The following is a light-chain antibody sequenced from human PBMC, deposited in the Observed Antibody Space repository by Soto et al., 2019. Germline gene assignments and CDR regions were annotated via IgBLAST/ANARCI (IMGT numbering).Light chain of an antibody. CDR2: GAS. CDR1: QSVSNNY. CDR3: QQYVSSPWT. J-gene: IGKJ1*01. V-gene: IGKV3-20*01. Sequence: EIVLTQSPGTLSLSPGERVTLSCRASQSVSNNYLAWYQQKPGQAPRLLIYGASSRATGIPDRFSGSGSGTDFTLTISRLEPEDFAVYYCQQYVSSPWTFGQGTKVEIK.